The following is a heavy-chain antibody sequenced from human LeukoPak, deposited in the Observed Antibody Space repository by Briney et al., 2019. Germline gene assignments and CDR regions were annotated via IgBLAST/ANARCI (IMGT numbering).Heavy chain of an antibody. J-gene: IGHJ3*02. Sequence: TGGSLRLSCAAPGFTVCSNYMRWVRQARGKGVEGVSVISSGGTTYYPDSVKRRFTISRHNSKNPLYLQMNSLRAEDTAVYYCARDLGPYSSGWTDAFDIWGQGTMVTVSS. CDR2: ISSGGTT. CDR1: GFTVCSNY. D-gene: IGHD6-19*01. V-gene: IGHV3-53*01. CDR3: ARDLGPYSSGWTDAFDI.